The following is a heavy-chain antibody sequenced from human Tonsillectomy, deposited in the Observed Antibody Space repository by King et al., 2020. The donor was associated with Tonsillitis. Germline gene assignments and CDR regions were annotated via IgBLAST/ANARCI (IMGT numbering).Heavy chain of an antibody. D-gene: IGHD3-9*01. CDR1: GYSFTTYW. CDR2: IYPGDSDT. J-gene: IGHJ4*02. Sequence: QLVQSGAEVKKPGESLKISCKGSGYSFTTYWIGWVRQMPGKGLELMGIIYPGDSDTRYSPSFQGQVTISAAKSISTAYLQWGSLKASDTAMYYCARQKTGYYSDFDYWGQGTLVTVSS. CDR3: ARQKTGYYSDFDY. V-gene: IGHV5-51*01.